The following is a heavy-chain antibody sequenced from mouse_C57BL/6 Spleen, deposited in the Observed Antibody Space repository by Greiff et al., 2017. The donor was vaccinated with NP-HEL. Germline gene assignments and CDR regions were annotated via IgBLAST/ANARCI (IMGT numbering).Heavy chain of an antibody. V-gene: IGHV1-52*01. Sequence: QVQLQQPGAELVRPGSSVKLSCKASGYTFTSYWMHWVKQRPIQGLEWIGNIDPSDSETHYNQKFKDKATLTVDKSSSTAYMQLSSLTSEDSAVYYCARKSGSSPDYWGQGTTLTVSS. J-gene: IGHJ2*01. CDR1: GYTFTSYW. CDR2: IDPSDSET. D-gene: IGHD1-1*01. CDR3: ARKSGSSPDY.